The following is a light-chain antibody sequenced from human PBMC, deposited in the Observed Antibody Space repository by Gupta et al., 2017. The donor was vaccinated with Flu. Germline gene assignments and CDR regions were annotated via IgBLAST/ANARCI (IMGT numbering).Light chain of an antibody. CDR3: MQSVKIACR. Sequence: LVLAQPPLSLSVTPGQPASISCKSSQSLLHGDGKTYLYWYLQKPGQPPHLLIYEVSKRFSGVPDRFSGSGSGTEFTLKISRVEAEDVGIYYCMQSVKIACRFGPGTKVDIK. CDR1: QSLLHGDGKTY. V-gene: IGKV2D-29*01. CDR2: EVS. J-gene: IGKJ3*01.